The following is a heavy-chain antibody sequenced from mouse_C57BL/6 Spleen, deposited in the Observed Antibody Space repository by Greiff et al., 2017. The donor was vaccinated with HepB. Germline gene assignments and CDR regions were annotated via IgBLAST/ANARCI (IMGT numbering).Heavy chain of an antibody. CDR2: ISDGGSYT. V-gene: IGHV5-4*01. J-gene: IGHJ3*01. CDR3: ARGYGNSAWFAY. CDR1: GFTFSSYA. Sequence: EVHLVESGGGLVKPGGSLKLSCAASGFTFSSYAMSWVRQTPEKRLEWVATISDGGSYTYYPDNVKGRFTISRDNAKNNLYLQMSHLKSEDTAMYYCARGYGNSAWFAYWGQGTLVTVSA. D-gene: IGHD2-1*01.